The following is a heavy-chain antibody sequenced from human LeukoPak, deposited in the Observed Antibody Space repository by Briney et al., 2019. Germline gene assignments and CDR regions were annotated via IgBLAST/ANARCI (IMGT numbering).Heavy chain of an antibody. D-gene: IGHD1-26*01. J-gene: IGHJ4*02. Sequence: ASVKVSCKASGGTFSSYAISWVRQAPGQGLEWMGGIIPIFGTANYAQKFQGRVTITTDESTSTAYMELSSLRSEDTAVYYCARHPGGQCSTTNCAGSWCDYWGQGTLVTVSS. CDR2: IIPIFGTA. CDR1: GGTFSSYA. CDR3: ARHPGGQCSTTNCAGSWCDY. V-gene: IGHV1-69*05.